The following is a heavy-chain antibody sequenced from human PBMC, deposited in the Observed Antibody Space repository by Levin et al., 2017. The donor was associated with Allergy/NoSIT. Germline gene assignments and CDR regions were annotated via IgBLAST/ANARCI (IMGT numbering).Heavy chain of an antibody. Sequence: GGSLRLSCAASGFTFDDYAMHWVRQAPGKGLEWVSGISWNSGSIGYADSVKGRFTISRDNAKNSLYLQMNSLRAEDTALYYCAKDDYWGQGTLVTVSS. CDR2: ISWNSGSI. CDR1: GFTFDDYA. V-gene: IGHV3-9*01. J-gene: IGHJ4*02. CDR3: AKDDY.